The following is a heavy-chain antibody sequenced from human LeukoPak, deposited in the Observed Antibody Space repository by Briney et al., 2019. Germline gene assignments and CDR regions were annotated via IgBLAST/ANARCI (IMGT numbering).Heavy chain of an antibody. J-gene: IGHJ4*02. V-gene: IGHV4-39*07. CDR2: VYHTGSS. CDR3: ARGYYGSGSQLTTFDY. CDR1: GASISSPTFY. D-gene: IGHD3-10*01. Sequence: PSETLSLTCTVSGASISSPTFYWGWTRQSPGEGLEWIGNVYHTGSSFYTASLKSRVTISIDTSKNQFSLNLMSVTAADTAVYYCARGYYGSGSQLTTFDYWGQGTLVTVSS.